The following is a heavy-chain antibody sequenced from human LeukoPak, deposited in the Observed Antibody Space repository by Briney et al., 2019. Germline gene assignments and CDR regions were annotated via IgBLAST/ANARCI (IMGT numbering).Heavy chain of an antibody. Sequence: ASVMVSCKASGYTFTGYYMHWVRQAPGQGLEWMGRINPNSGGTNYAQKFQGRVTMTRDTSISTAYMELSRLRSDDTAVYYCARDNRYYGSGSYYNFDYWGQGTLVTVSS. D-gene: IGHD3-10*01. CDR2: INPNSGGT. J-gene: IGHJ4*02. CDR3: ARDNRYYGSGSYYNFDY. CDR1: GYTFTGYY. V-gene: IGHV1-2*06.